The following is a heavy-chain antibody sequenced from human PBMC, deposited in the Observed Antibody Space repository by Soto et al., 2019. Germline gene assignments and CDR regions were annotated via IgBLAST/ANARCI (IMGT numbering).Heavy chain of an antibody. V-gene: IGHV3-23*01. D-gene: IGHD2-15*01. CDR3: VKDSPFVAGYFDY. CDR1: GFTFSSYA. Sequence: GGSLRLSCAASGFTFSSYAMSWVRQAPGKGLEWVSAISAGAGSKFYADSVKGRFTISRDNSKNTLYLQMNSLSAEDTAEYYCVKDSPFVAGYFDYWGQGTLVTVSS. CDR2: ISAGAGSK. J-gene: IGHJ4*02.